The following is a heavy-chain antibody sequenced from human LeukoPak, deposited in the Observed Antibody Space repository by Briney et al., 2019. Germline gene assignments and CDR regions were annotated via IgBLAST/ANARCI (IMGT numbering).Heavy chain of an antibody. CDR2: IYYSGST. CDR1: GGSIGSYY. V-gene: IGHV4-59*08. CDR3: ARHYGP. Sequence: SETLSLTCTVSGGSIGSYYWSWIRQPPGEGLEWIGYIYYSGSTNYNPSLKSRVTISVDTSKNQFSLKLNSVTAADTAVYYCARHYGPWGQGTLVTVSS. J-gene: IGHJ5*02. D-gene: IGHD3-10*01.